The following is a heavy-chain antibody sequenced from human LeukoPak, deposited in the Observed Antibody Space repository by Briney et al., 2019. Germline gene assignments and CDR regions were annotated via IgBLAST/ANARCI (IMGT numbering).Heavy chain of an antibody. CDR1: GGSISSGGYY. D-gene: IGHD1-14*01. Sequence: PSETLSLTCTVSGGSISSGGYYWSWIRQHPGKGLEWIGYIYYSGSTYYNPSLKSRVTISVDTSKNQFSLKLSSVTAADTAVYYCARDPAETTEYYFDYWGQGTLVTVSS. CDR3: ARDPAETTEYYFDY. V-gene: IGHV4-31*03. J-gene: IGHJ4*02. CDR2: IYYSGST.